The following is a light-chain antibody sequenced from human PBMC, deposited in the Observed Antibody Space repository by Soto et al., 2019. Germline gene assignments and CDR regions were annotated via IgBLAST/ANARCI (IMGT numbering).Light chain of an antibody. CDR1: SSDVGGYNY. CDR3: SSYTSRNTYV. CDR2: EVS. J-gene: IGLJ1*01. Sequence: QSVLTQPASVSGSPGQSITISCTGTSSDVGGYNYVSWYQQHPGKAPKLMIYEVSNRPSGVADRFSGSKSGNTASLTISGLQAEDEADYYCSSYTSRNTYVFGTGTKLTVL. V-gene: IGLV2-14*01.